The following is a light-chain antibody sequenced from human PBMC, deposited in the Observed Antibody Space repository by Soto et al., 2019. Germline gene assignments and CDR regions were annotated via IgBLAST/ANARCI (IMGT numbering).Light chain of an antibody. J-gene: IGKJ2*01. CDR2: GAS. CDR1: QSVSSSY. CDR3: QQYDSSPLYT. V-gene: IGKV3-20*01. Sequence: EIVLTQSPGTLSLSPGERATLSCRASQSVSSSYLAWYQQKPGQAPRRLMYGASSRATGIPDRFSGSGSGTDFNLTISRLQPEDFAVYYCQQYDSSPLYTFGQGTKLEIK.